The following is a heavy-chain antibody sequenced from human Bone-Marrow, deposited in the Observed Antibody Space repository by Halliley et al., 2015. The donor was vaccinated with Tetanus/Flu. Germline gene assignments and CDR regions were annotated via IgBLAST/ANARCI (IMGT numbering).Heavy chain of an antibody. Sequence: TLSLTCIVSGGSFSSYYWSWIRQPPGKGLEWIGYIYYTGVTNYNPSLKSRVTLSIDTSKNQFSLKLSSVTAADTAVYYCARDRSGSSDYWGQGTLVTVSS. CDR1: GGSFSSYY. J-gene: IGHJ4*02. CDR2: IYYTGVT. CDR3: ARDRSGSSDY. D-gene: IGHD1-26*01. V-gene: IGHV4-59*01.